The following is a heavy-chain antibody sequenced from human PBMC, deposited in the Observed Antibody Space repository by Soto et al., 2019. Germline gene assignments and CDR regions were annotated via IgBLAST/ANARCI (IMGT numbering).Heavy chain of an antibody. V-gene: IGHV1-8*01. CDR1: GYTFTRYD. Sequence: QVQLVQSGAEVKKPGASVKVSCKASGYTFTRYDITWVRQATGQGLEWMGWMNPNSGKTGYAQKFKRRVTMTRNNYISTAYMELSSLRSDDTAVYYCERGASWDDSSGYHDYGGQGTLVTVSS. J-gene: IGHJ4*02. CDR2: MNPNSGKT. D-gene: IGHD3-22*01. CDR3: ERGASWDDSSGYHDY.